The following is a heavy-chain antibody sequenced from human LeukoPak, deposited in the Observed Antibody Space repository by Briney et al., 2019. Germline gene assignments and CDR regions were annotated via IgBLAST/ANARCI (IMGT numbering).Heavy chain of an antibody. D-gene: IGHD6-6*01. CDR1: GYTFTDYY. V-gene: IGHV1-69-2*01. CDR3: ANIAAQDY. J-gene: IGHJ4*02. Sequence: ASVKVSCKVSGYTFTDYYMHWVQQAPGKGLEWMGLVDPEDGETIYAEKFQGRFTITEDTSTNTAYMELSSLRSGDTAVYYCANIAAQDYWGQGTLVTVSS. CDR2: VDPEDGET.